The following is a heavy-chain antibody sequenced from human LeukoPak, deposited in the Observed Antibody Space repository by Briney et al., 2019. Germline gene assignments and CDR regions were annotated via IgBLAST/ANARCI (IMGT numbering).Heavy chain of an antibody. J-gene: IGHJ2*01. CDR2: IWDDGSNK. CDR3: VRTHKIEGCSTSGDSCYSMYRHFDL. CDR1: GFTFSSYG. V-gene: IGHV3-33*01. Sequence: GGSLRLSCAASGFTFSSYGMHWVRQAPGTGLGWVAVIWDDGSNKYYADSVQGRFTISRDNSKNTLYLQMNSLRVEDTAVYYCVRTHKIEGCSTSGDSCYSMYRHFDLWGRGSLVTVSS. D-gene: IGHD2-15*01.